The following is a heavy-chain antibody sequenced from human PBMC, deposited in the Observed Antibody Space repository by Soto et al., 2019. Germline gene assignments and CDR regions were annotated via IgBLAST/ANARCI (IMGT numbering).Heavy chain of an antibody. J-gene: IGHJ6*03. V-gene: IGHV1-46*01. Sequence: ASVKVSCKASGYTFTGYYMHWVRQAPGQGLEWMGIINPSGGTTIYAQKFQGRVTITRDKSTSTVYMELSSLRSEDTAVYYCASAYNWNYDQVHYDYMDVWGQGTTVTVSS. CDR2: INPSGGTT. CDR1: GYTFTGYY. CDR3: ASAYNWNYDQVHYDYMDV. D-gene: IGHD1-7*01.